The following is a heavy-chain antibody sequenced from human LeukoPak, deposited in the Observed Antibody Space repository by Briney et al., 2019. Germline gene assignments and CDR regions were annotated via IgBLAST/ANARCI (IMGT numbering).Heavy chain of an antibody. CDR3: ASPRGDDSGGYYTWYFHH. CDR2: IYYSGST. J-gene: IGHJ1*01. Sequence: SETLSLTCTVSGGSFSSYYWSWIRQPPGKGLEWIGYIYYSGSTNYNPSLKSRVTISVDTSKNQFSLKLSSVTAADTAVYFCASPRGDDSGGYYTWYFHHWGQGILVTVSS. CDR1: GGSFSSYY. V-gene: IGHV4-59*08. D-gene: IGHD3-22*01.